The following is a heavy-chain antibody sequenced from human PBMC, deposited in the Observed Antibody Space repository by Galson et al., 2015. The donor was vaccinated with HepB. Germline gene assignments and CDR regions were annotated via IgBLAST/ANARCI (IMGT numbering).Heavy chain of an antibody. J-gene: IGHJ3*02. D-gene: IGHD6-13*01. Sequence: QSGAEVKKPGESLKISCKGSGYSFTSYRIGWVRQMPGKGLEWMGIIYPGDSDTRYSPSFQGQVTISADKSISTAYPQWSSLKASDTAMYYCATFAVGIAAANDAFDIWGPGTMVTVSS. CDR1: GYSFTSYR. V-gene: IGHV5-51*03. CDR3: ATFAVGIAAANDAFDI. CDR2: IYPGDSDT.